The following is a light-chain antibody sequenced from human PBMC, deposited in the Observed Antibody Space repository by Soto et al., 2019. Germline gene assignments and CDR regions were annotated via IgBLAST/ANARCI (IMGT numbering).Light chain of an antibody. CDR1: SSDVGKYDR. J-gene: IGLJ1*01. CDR2: EVT. CDR3: SSYTSSSRYV. V-gene: IGLV2-18*02. Sequence: QSVLTQPPSVSGSPGQSVTISCTGTSSDVGKYDRVSWYQQPPGTAPKLIIYEVTNRPSGVPARFSGSKSGNTASLTISGLQAEDEAEYYCSSYTSSSRYVFGTGIKLTVL.